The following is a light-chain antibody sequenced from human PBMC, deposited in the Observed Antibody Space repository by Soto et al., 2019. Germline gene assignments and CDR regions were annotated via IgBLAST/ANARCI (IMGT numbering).Light chain of an antibody. J-gene: IGLJ2*01. Sequence: QSVLTQPPSVSAAPGQKVTISCSGSSSNIGNNYVSWYQQLPGTAPNLLIYDNNKQPSGIPDRFSGSKSGTSATLGITGLQTGEEADYYCGTWDSSLSAVVFGGGTKLTVL. CDR1: SSNIGNNY. CDR2: DNN. V-gene: IGLV1-51*01. CDR3: GTWDSSLSAVV.